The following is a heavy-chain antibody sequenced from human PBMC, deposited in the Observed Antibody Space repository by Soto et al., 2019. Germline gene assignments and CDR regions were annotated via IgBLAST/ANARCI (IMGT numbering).Heavy chain of an antibody. Sequence: QVQLVQSGAEVKKPGSSVKVSCKASGGTFSSYAISWVRQAPGQGLEWMGGIIPIFGTANYAQKFQGRVTITAXXSXSXXYMELSSLRSEDTAVYYCARENLGDRDGRFGYFDYWGQGTLVTVSS. CDR1: GGTFSSYA. J-gene: IGHJ4*02. V-gene: IGHV1-69*12. CDR2: IIPIFGTA. D-gene: IGHD3-10*01. CDR3: ARENLGDRDGRFGYFDY.